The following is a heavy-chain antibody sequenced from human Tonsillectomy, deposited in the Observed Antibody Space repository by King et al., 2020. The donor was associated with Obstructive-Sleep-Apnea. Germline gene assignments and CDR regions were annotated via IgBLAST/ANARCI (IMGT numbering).Heavy chain of an antibody. Sequence: VQLVESGGGLVQPGRSLRLSCAASGFTFDDYAMHWVRQAPGKGLEWVSGISWNSGSIGYADSVKGRFTISRDNPKNSLYLQMNSLRAADTALYFCAKDLVATITAYYYGMDVWGQGTTVTVSS. CDR1: GFTFDDYA. V-gene: IGHV3-9*01. CDR2: ISWNSGSI. D-gene: IGHD5-12*01. CDR3: AKDLVATITAYYYGMDV. J-gene: IGHJ6*02.